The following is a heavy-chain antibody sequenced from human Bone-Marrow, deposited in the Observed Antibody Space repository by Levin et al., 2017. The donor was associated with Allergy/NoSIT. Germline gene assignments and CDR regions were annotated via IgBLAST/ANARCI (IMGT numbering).Heavy chain of an antibody. V-gene: IGHV3-11*01. CDR3: ARDFGRSGSGSYYTRRPFDP. CDR1: GFTFSDYY. D-gene: IGHD3-10*01. CDR2: ISSSGSTI. J-gene: IGHJ5*02. Sequence: GGSLRLSCAASGFTFSDYYMSWIRQAPGKGLEWVSYISSSGSTIYYADSVKGRFTISRDNAKNSLYLQMNSLRAEDTAVYYCARDFGRSGSGSYYTRRPFDPWGQGTLVTVSS.